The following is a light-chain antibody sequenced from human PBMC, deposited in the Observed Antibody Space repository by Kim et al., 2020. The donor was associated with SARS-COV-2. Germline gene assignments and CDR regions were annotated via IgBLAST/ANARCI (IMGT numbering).Light chain of an antibody. CDR1: QIINRY. V-gene: IGKV1-39*01. CDR2: SAS. CDR3: QQSYSTLFT. Sequence: ASVGDRVTITCRSSQIINRYLNWYQQKPGKAPKLLIYSASTLQRGVPSRFSGSGSGADFTLTISSLQPEDSATYYCQQSYSTLFTFGPGTKVDIK. J-gene: IGKJ3*01.